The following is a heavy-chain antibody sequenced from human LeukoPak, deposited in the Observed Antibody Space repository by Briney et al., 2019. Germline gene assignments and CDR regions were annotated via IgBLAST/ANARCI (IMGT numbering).Heavy chain of an antibody. CDR2: FSGDGGST. CDR3: AKSGYSSHWFDP. Sequence: GGSLRLSCAASGFTFDDYAMHWVRQAPGKGLEWVSLFSGDGGSTYYADSVKGRFTISRDNSKNSLYLQINSLRTEDTALYYCAKSGYSSHWFDPWGQGTLVTVSS. V-gene: IGHV3-43*02. D-gene: IGHD6-13*01. J-gene: IGHJ5*02. CDR1: GFTFDDYA.